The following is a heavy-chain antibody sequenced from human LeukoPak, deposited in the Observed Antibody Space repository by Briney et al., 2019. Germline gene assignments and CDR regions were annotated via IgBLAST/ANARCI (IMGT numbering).Heavy chain of an antibody. V-gene: IGHV4-34*01. CDR2: INHSGST. CDR1: GGSFSGYY. Sequence: SETLSLTCAVYGGSFSGYYWSWIRQPPGKGLEWIGEINHSGSTNYNPSLKSRVTISVDTSKNQFSLKLSSVTAADTAVYYCARQPAYGSGSYYKPRKYNWFDPWGQGTLVTVSS. CDR3: ARQPAYGSGSYYKPRKYNWFDP. D-gene: IGHD3-10*01. J-gene: IGHJ5*02.